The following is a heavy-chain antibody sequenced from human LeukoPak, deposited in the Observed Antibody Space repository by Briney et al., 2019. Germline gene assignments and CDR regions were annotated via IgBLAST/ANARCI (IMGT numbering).Heavy chain of an antibody. CDR3: ASYLTSIPSGMDV. CDR1: GFTFSSYW. CDR2: ISTDGSST. V-gene: IGHV3-74*01. J-gene: IGHJ6*02. D-gene: IGHD2/OR15-2a*01. Sequence: GGSLRLSCAASGFTFSSYWMHWVRQAPGKGLVWVSPISTDGSSTTYADSVKGRFTISRDNVKNTLFLQMNSLRAEDTAVYYCASYLTSIPSGMDVWGQGTTVTVSS.